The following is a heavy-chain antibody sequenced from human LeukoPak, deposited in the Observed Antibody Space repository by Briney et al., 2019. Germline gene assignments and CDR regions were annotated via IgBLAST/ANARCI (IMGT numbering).Heavy chain of an antibody. CDR1: GGTFSSYT. D-gene: IGHD2-15*01. CDR2: IIPILGIA. Sequence: ASVKVSCTASGGTFSSYTISWVRQAPGQGLEWMGRIIPILGIANYAQKFQGRVTITADKSTSTAYMELSSLRSEDTAVYYCARGHCSGGSCPLWELIEIIDYWGQGTLVTVSS. J-gene: IGHJ4*02. CDR3: ARGHCSGGSCPLWELIEIIDY. V-gene: IGHV1-69*02.